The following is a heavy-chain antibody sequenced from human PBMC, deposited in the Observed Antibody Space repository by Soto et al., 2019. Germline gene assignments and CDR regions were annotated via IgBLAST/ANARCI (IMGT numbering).Heavy chain of an antibody. CDR2: IIPIFGTA. J-gene: IGHJ4*02. V-gene: IGHV1-69*13. CDR3: ARHFVAVVIKGWGY. CDR1: GGTFSSSS. Sequence: SVKVSCKASGGTFSSSSISWVRQAPGQGLEWMGGIIPIFGTANYTQKFQGRVTITADESTSTAYMELSSLSSDDTAVYYCARHFVAVVIKGWGYWGQGTLVTVSS. D-gene: IGHD3-10*01.